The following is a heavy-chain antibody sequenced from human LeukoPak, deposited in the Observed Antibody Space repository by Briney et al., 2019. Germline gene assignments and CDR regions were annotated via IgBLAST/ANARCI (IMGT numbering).Heavy chain of an antibody. Sequence: PGGSLRLSCAASGFTFNIYAMSWVRQAPGKGLEWVSGISGSGGSTYYADSVKGRFTISRDNSKNTLYLQMNSLRAEDTAIYYCAKEGDRGNSLNWFDSWGQGTPVTVSS. CDR3: AKEGDRGNSLNWFDS. CDR1: GFTFNIYA. J-gene: IGHJ5*01. V-gene: IGHV3-23*01. CDR2: ISGSGGST. D-gene: IGHD4-23*01.